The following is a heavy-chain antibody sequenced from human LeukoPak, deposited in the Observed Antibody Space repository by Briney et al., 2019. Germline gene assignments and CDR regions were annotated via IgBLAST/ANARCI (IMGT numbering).Heavy chain of an antibody. V-gene: IGHV4-59*01. CDR1: GGSISSYY. CDR2: ISYSGST. CDR3: ARGPHKFDY. Sequence: SETLSLTCTVSGGSISSYYWSWIRQPPGKGLEWIGYISYSGSTNYNPSLKSRVTISVDTSRHQFSLKLSAVTAADTAVYYCARGPHKFDYWGQGSLVTVSS. J-gene: IGHJ4*02.